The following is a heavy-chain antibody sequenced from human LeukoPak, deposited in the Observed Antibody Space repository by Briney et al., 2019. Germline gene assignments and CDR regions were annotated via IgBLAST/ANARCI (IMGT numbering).Heavy chain of an antibody. V-gene: IGHV4-30-2*01. CDR2: IYHTGST. CDR1: GGSISSGLYS. D-gene: IGHD2-2*01. J-gene: IGHJ5*02. Sequence: PSETLSLTCDVSGGSISSGLYSWSWIRQPLGKGLGWIGYIYHTGSTYYNPSLKSRVTISVDTSKNQFSLRLSSVTAADTAVYYCARLQYCSGTSCYWFDPWGQGTLVTVSS. CDR3: ARLQYCSGTSCYWFDP.